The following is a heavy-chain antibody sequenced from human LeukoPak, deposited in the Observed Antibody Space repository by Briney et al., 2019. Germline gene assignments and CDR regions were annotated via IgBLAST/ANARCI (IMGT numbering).Heavy chain of an antibody. Sequence: PGGSLRLSCAASGFTISTSTMSWVRQGPGKGLEWVAKMKEDGSEISYVDSVKGRFTISRDNAKNLMFLQMNSLRAEDTAVYYCARGGYSYFASWGQGTLVTVSS. J-gene: IGHJ5*02. CDR2: MKEDGSEI. V-gene: IGHV3-7*01. D-gene: IGHD5-18*01. CDR3: ARGGYSYFAS. CDR1: GFTISTST.